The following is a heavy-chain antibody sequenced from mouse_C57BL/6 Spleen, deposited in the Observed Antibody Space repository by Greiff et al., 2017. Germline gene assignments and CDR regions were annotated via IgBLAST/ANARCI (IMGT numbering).Heavy chain of an antibody. V-gene: IGHV1-80*01. J-gene: IGHJ4*01. Sequence: VKVVESGAELVKPGASVKISCKASGYAFSSYWMNWVKQRPGKGLEWIGQIYPGDGDTNYNGKFKGKATLTADKSSSTAYMQLSSLTSEDSAVYFCARGELRLRMDYWGQGTSVTVSS. CDR3: ARGELRLRMDY. CDR2: IYPGDGDT. D-gene: IGHD3-2*02. CDR1: GYAFSSYW.